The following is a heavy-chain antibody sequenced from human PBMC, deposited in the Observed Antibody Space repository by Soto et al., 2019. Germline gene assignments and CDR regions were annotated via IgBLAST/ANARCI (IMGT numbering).Heavy chain of an antibody. CDR3: AKDDAWSITGTSGYLDY. Sequence: PGGSRRLSCVVSGFTFSDYSMSWVSQAPGKGLEGVSGISGSGGITYYADSVKGRFTTSRDNSKNTLHLQMNSLRAEDTAIYYGAKDDAWSITGTSGYLDYWGQGTLDTVSS. J-gene: IGHJ4*02. D-gene: IGHD1-7*01. CDR2: ISGSGGIT. CDR1: GFTFSDYS. V-gene: IGHV3-23*01.